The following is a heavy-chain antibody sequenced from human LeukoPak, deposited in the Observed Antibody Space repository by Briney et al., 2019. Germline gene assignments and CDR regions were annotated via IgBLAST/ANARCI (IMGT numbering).Heavy chain of an antibody. CDR1: GGSFSGYY. V-gene: IGHV4-34*01. CDR3: ARGLDCSGGSCYRYYFDY. CDR2: INHSGST. Sequence: SETLSLTCAVYGGSFSGYYWSWIRQPPGKGLEWIGEINHSGSTNYNPSLKSRVTISLDTSKNQLSLKLTSVTAADTAVYYCARGLDCSGGSCYRYYFDYWGQGTLVTVSS. J-gene: IGHJ4*02. D-gene: IGHD2-15*01.